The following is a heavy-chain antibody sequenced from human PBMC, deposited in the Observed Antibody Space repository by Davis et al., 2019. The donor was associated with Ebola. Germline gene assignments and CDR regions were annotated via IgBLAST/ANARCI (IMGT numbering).Heavy chain of an antibody. CDR2: ISYDGSNK. CDR3: AKDTRESRFLEWYRPSNWFDP. V-gene: IGHV3-30*18. CDR1: GFTFSSYG. Sequence: PGGSLRLSCAASGFTFSSYGMHWVRQAPGKGLEWVAVISYDGSNKYYADSVKGRFTISRDNSKNTLYLQMNSLRAEDTAVYYCAKDTRESRFLEWYRPSNWFDPWGQGTLVTVSS. D-gene: IGHD3-3*01. J-gene: IGHJ5*02.